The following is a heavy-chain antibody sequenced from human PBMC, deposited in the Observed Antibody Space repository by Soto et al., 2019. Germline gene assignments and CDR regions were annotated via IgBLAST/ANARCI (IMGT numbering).Heavy chain of an antibody. CDR3: ARGFGSSWYYFDS. Sequence: SETLSLTCSVSGASISSYHWTCIRQPAGKGLEWMGRIYNNGGKSYNPSLKNRVDMSLDTSKNHLSLKLTCVTAADTAIYYCARGFGSSWYYFDSWVQGSLVTVSS. V-gene: IGHV4-4*07. CDR1: GASISSYH. J-gene: IGHJ4*02. CDR2: IYNNGGK. D-gene: IGHD6-13*01.